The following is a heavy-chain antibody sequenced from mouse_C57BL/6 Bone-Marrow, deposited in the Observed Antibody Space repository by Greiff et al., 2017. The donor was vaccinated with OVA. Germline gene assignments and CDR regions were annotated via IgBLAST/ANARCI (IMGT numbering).Heavy chain of an antibody. CDR2: IDPSDSYT. CDR1: GYTFTSYW. D-gene: IGHD1-1*01. Sequence: VQLQQPGAELVKPGASVKLSCKASGYTFTSYWMQWVKQRPGQGLEWIGEIDPSDSYTNYNQKFKGKATLTVNTSSSTAYMPLSSLTSEYSAVYYCAREHYGSSSDYWGQGTTLTVSS. V-gene: IGHV1-50*01. J-gene: IGHJ2*01. CDR3: AREHYGSSSDY.